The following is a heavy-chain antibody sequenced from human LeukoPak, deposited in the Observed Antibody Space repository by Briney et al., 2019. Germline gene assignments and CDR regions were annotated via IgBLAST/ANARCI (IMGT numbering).Heavy chain of an antibody. Sequence: GGSLRLSCAASRFTFSDYYMSWIRQAPGKGLEWVSYISSSGSTIYYADSVKGRFTISRDNAKNSLYLQMNSLRAEDTAVYYCARVMYYDILTGYYPWDYWGQGTLVTVSS. D-gene: IGHD3-9*01. V-gene: IGHV3-11*01. J-gene: IGHJ4*02. CDR3: ARVMYYDILTGYYPWDY. CDR2: ISSSGSTI. CDR1: RFTFSDYY.